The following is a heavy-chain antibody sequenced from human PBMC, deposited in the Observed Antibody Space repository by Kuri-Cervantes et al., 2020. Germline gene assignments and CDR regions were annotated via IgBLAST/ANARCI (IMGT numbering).Heavy chain of an antibody. CDR2: INHSGGT. CDR1: GGSFSGYY. J-gene: IGHJ6*03. D-gene: IGHD5-18*01. V-gene: IGHV4-34*01. CDR3: ARSGYSYGYANPSDRYYYYMDV. Sequence: SQTLSLTCAVYGGSFSGYYWGWIRQPPGKGLEWIAHINHSGGTYYNPSLKSRVTMSVDTSKNQFSLKLSSVTAADTAVYFCARSGYSYGYANPSDRYYYYMDVWGKGTTVTVSS.